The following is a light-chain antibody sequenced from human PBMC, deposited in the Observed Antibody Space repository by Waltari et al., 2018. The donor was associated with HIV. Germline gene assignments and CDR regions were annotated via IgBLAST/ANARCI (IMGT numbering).Light chain of an antibody. CDR1: SGSVSTSYY. V-gene: IGLV8-61*01. Sequence: QTVVTQEPSFSVSPGGTVTLTCGLSSGSVSTSYYPSWYQQTPGQAHRTLIYSTNTRSSGVPDRFSGSILGNKAALTITGAQADDESDYYCVLYMGSGSCMFGGGTKLTVL. CDR2: STN. CDR3: VLYMGSGSCM. J-gene: IGLJ3*02.